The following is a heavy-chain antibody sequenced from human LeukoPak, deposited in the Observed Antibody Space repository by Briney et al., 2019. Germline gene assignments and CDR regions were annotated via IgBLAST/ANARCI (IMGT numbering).Heavy chain of an antibody. Sequence: GASVKVSCKASGYTFTGYYMHWVRQAPGQGLEWMGWINPNSGGTSYAQKFQGRVTMTRDTSISAAYMELSRLRSDDTAVYYCARDGRWSRLDYWGQGTLVTVSS. CDR2: INPNSGGT. CDR1: GYTFTGYY. J-gene: IGHJ4*02. D-gene: IGHD2-15*01. CDR3: ARDGRWSRLDY. V-gene: IGHV1-2*02.